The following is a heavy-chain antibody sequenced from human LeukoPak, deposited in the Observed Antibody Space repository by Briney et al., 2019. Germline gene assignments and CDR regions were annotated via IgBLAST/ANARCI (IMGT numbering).Heavy chain of an antibody. D-gene: IGHD4-17*01. V-gene: IGHV4-34*01. Sequence: PSETLSLTCAVYGGSFSGYYWSWIRQPPGKGLEWIGEINHSGSTNYNPSLKSRVTISVDTSKNQFSLKLSSVTAADTAVYYCARSEGTTAVDYWGQGTLVTVSS. J-gene: IGHJ4*02. CDR3: ARSEGTTAVDY. CDR2: INHSGST. CDR1: GGSFSGYY.